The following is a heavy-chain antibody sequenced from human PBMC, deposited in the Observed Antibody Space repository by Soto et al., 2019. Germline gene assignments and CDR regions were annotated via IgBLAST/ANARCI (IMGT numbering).Heavy chain of an antibody. J-gene: IGHJ6*02. Sequence: PGGSLRLSCEASGFTFSDYYMSWIRQVPGKGLEWVSYISIGATPIYYADSVKGRFTISRDNAQNSLYLHMTSLTAEDTALYYCVRGPEELVYYNSIDVWGQGTTVTVSS. CDR3: VRGPEELVYYNSIDV. CDR2: ISIGATPI. CDR1: GFTFSDYY. D-gene: IGHD3-10*01. V-gene: IGHV3-11*04.